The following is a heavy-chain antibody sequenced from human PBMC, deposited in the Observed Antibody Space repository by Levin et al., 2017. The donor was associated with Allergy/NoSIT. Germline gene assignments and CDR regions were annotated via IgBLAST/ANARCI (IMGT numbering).Heavy chain of an antibody. CDR3: ARDRGVTAIPFDY. V-gene: IGHV3-23*01. J-gene: IGHJ4*02. D-gene: IGHD2-21*02. Sequence: PGGSLRLSCAASGFTFTNYAMSWVRQAPGKGLEWVSAFSGSGGITYYADSVRGRFTISRDNSKNTLYLQMNRLRAEDTAVYYCARDRGVTAIPFDYWGQGTLVTVSS. CDR2: FSGSGGIT. CDR1: GFTFTNYA.